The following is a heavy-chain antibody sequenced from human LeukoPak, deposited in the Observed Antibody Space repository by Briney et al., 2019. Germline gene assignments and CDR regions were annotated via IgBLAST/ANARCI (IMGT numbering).Heavy chain of an antibody. CDR1: GFTFGDYG. Sequence: GGSLRLSCTASGFTFGDYGMSWVRQAPGKGLEWVGFIRSRAHGETTDYAASVKGRFIISRGDSKTIAYLQMNSLTAEDTAVYCCTRVVVTQRWSFDYWGQGTLVTVSS. D-gene: IGHD2-15*01. J-gene: IGHJ4*02. CDR2: IRSRAHGETT. V-gene: IGHV3-49*04. CDR3: TRVVVTQRWSFDY.